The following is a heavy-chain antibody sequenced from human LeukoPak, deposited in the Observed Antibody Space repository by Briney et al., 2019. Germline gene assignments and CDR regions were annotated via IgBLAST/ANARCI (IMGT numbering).Heavy chain of an antibody. J-gene: IGHJ4*02. CDR2: ISSGSSTI. Sequence: GSLRLSCAASGFTFRSYSMNWVRQAPGKGLEWVSYISSGSSTIYYADSVKGRFTISRDNAKNSLYLQMNSLRAEDTAVYYCARVLHKRNYDSTTYYGYWGQGTLVTVSS. D-gene: IGHD3-22*01. CDR1: GFTFRSYS. CDR3: ARVLHKRNYDSTTYYGY. V-gene: IGHV3-48*01.